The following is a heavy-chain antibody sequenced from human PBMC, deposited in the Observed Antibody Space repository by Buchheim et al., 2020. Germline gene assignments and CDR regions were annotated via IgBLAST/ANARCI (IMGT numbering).Heavy chain of an antibody. CDR3: AREDHSGYDSFDY. D-gene: IGHD5-12*01. J-gene: IGHJ4*02. CDR1: GFAFRSYW. Sequence: EVQLVESGGGLNQPGGSLRLSCAASGFAFRSYWMHWVRQAPGQGLVWVSRINTDGSSANYADSVKGRFTISRENAKNTLSLQMNSLRAEDTAIYYCAREDHSGYDSFDYWGQGAL. V-gene: IGHV3-74*01. CDR2: INTDGSSA.